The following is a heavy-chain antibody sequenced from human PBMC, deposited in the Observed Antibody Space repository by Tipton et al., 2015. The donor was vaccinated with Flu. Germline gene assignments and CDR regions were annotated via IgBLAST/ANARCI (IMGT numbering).Heavy chain of an antibody. J-gene: IGHJ5*01. CDR1: GGSISSGTYY. CDR2: LYSSGST. V-gene: IGHV4-61*02. CDR3: ARRDYSNYVSVPKNWFDS. D-gene: IGHD4-11*01. Sequence: TLSLTCTVSGGSISSGTYYWSWIRQPAGKGLEWIGRLYSSGSTNYNPSLKSRVTISIDRSKNQFSLNLFSVTAADTAVCYCARRDYSNYVSVPKNWFDSWGQGILVTVSS.